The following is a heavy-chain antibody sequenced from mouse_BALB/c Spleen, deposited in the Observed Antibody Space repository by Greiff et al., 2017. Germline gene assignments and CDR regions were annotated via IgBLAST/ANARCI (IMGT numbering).Heavy chain of an antibody. CDR2: ISSGGSYT. V-gene: IGHV5-9-4*01. Sequence: EVKLMESGGGLVKPGGSLKLSCAASGFTFSSYAMSWVRQSPEKRLEWVAEISSGGSYTYYPDTVTGRFTISRDNAKNTLYLEMSSLRSEDTAMYYCARNYYGSSYPYAMDYWGQGTSVTVSS. CDR3: ARNYYGSSYPYAMDY. D-gene: IGHD1-1*01. CDR1: GFTFSSYA. J-gene: IGHJ4*01.